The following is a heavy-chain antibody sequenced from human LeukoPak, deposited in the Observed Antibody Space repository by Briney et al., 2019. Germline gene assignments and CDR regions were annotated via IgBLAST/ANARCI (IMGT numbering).Heavy chain of an antibody. Sequence: GGSLRLSCAASGFTFSSYWMNWVRQAPGKGLEWVANIKQDGSEKYYVDSVKGRFTVSRDNAKNSLYLQMNSLRVEDTAVYYCGSCSGGSCHSGWFDPWGQGTLVTVSS. V-gene: IGHV3-7*01. CDR1: GFTFSSYW. J-gene: IGHJ5*02. D-gene: IGHD2-15*01. CDR2: IKQDGSEK. CDR3: GSCSGGSCHSGWFDP.